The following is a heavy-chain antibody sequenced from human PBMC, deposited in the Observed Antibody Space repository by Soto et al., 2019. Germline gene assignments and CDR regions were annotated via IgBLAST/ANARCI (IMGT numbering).Heavy chain of an antibody. Sequence: QVQLVESGGAWAKPGGSLRLSCAVSGFTFSDYFMTWIRQAPGKGLEWVSYISSRSDSIYYADSVKGRFTISRDNAQNSLYLQMNSLTSEDTAVYYCARDRSADRFVQYFQHWGPGTLVTVSS. J-gene: IGHJ1*01. CDR1: GFTFSDYF. CDR3: ARDRSADRFVQYFQH. CDR2: ISSRSDSI. D-gene: IGHD6-19*01. V-gene: IGHV3-11*04.